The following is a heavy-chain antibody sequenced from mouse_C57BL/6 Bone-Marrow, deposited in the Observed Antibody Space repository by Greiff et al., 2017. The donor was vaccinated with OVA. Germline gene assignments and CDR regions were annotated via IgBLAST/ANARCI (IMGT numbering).Heavy chain of an antibody. J-gene: IGHJ4*01. V-gene: IGHV5-17*01. CDR2: ISSGSSTI. CDR3: ARPVGTDYYAMDY. Sequence: EVMLVESGGGLVKPGGSLKLSCAASGFTFSDYGMHWVRQAPEKGLEWVAYISSGSSTIYYADTVKGRFTIFRDNAKNTLFLQMTSLRSEDTAMYYCARPVGTDYYAMDYWGQGTSVTVSS. CDR1: GFTFSDYG. D-gene: IGHD3-1*01.